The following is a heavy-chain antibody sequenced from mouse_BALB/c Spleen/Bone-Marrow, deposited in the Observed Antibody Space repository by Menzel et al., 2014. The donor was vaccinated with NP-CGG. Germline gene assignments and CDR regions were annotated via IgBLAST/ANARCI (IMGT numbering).Heavy chain of an antibody. CDR3: PRDGYDGWYFDV. V-gene: IGHV1S82*01. D-gene: IGHD2-14*01. Sequence: QVQLQQSGAELVRPGASVKLSCRASDYSFTSYWANWVKQRPGQGLEWIGMIHPSDSETRLNQKFKDKATLTVDKSSSQAYMQASRPTADDSAVCYCPRDGYDGWYFDVWGAGTTVTVSS. CDR2: IHPSDSET. CDR1: DYSFTSYW. J-gene: IGHJ1*01.